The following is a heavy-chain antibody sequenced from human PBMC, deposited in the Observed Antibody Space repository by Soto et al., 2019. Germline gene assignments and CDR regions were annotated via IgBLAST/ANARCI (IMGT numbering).Heavy chain of an antibody. CDR1: GYTLTELS. J-gene: IGHJ6*02. D-gene: IGHD6-6*01. V-gene: IGHV1-24*01. CDR2: FDPEDGET. Sequence: QVQLVQSGAEVKKPGASVKVSCKVSGYTLTELSMHWVRQAPGKGLEWMGGFDPEDGETIYAQKFQGRVNMTEDTSTDTAYMELSSLRSEDTAVYYCATDISIAARPGYYYYGMDVWGQGTTVTVSS. CDR3: ATDISIAARPGYYYYGMDV.